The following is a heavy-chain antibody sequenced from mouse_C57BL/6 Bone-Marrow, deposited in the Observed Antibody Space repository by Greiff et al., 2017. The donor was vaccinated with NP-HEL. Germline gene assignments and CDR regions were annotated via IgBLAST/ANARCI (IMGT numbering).Heavy chain of an antibody. Sequence: EVHLVESGGDLVKPGGSLKLSCAASGFTFSSYGMSWVRQTPDKRLEWVATISSGGSYTYYPDSVKGRFTISRDNAKNTLYMQMSSLQSEDQAMFYGVIYDYGSSDYWGQGTTLTVSS. D-gene: IGHD1-1*01. J-gene: IGHJ2*01. CDR1: GFTFSSYG. CDR3: VIYDYGSSDY. CDR2: ISSGGSYT. V-gene: IGHV5-6*01.